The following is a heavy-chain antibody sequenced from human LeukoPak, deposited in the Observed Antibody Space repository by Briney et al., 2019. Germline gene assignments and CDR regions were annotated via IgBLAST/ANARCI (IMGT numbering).Heavy chain of an antibody. V-gene: IGHV3-33*06. CDR3: AKDPEYSSSFIPLFDY. CDR1: GFTFSSYG. J-gene: IGHJ4*02. D-gene: IGHD6-6*01. CDR2: IWYDGSNK. Sequence: PGRSLRLSCAASGFTFSSYGMHWVRQAPGKGLEWVAVIWYDGSNKYYADSVKGRFTISRDNSKNTLYLQMNSLRAEDTAVYYCAKDPEYSSSFIPLFDYWGQGTLVTVSS.